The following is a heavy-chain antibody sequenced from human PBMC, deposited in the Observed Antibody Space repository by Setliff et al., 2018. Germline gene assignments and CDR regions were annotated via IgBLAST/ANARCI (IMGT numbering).Heavy chain of an antibody. V-gene: IGHV3-7*01. CDR3: FGAGTCSY. CDR1: GLSYINDW. J-gene: IGHJ4*02. D-gene: IGHD3-10*01. CDR2: INPHGSEK. Sequence: PGESLRLSCTASGLSYINDWGSWVRQAPGKGLEWLASINPHGSEKYYEDSVKGRSTISRDNAKNSLSLQMNNLRTEDTAVYYCFGAGTCSYWGQGTLVTVSS.